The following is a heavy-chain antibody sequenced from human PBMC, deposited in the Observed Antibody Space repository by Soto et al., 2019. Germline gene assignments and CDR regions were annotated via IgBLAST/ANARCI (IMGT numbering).Heavy chain of an antibody. CDR3: ARDAPGVAPY. V-gene: IGHV4-31*03. Sequence: QVQLQESGPGLVKPSQTLSLTCTVFGGSIINGQTYLNWIRQHPEKGLEWMGYINYRGTTNYHPALKSRILISLDTSANQFSLRLTSVTAADTAVYYCARDAPGVAPYWGQGTQVTVSS. J-gene: IGHJ4*02. CDR2: INYRGTT. CDR1: GGSIINGQTY. D-gene: IGHD2-15*01.